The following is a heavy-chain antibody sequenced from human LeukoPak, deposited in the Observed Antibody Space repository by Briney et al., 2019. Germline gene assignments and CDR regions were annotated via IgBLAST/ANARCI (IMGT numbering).Heavy chain of an antibody. CDR2: INPNSGGT. J-gene: IGHJ4*02. D-gene: IGHD3-3*01. V-gene: IGHV1-2*02. CDR3: ARVGVGTLAYYDFWSGFFY. Sequence: ASVKVSCKASGYTFTGYYMHWVRQAPGQGREWMGWINPNSGGTNYAQKFQGRVTMTRDTSISTAYMELSRLRSDDTAVYYCARVGVGTLAYYDFWSGFFYWGQGTLVTVSS. CDR1: GYTFTGYY.